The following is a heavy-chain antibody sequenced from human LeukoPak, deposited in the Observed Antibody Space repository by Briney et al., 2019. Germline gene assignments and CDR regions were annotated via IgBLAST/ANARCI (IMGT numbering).Heavy chain of an antibody. CDR2: ISYDGSNK. CDR3: ARELLWFGEYPGGFFDY. J-gene: IGHJ4*02. CDR1: GFTFSSYA. Sequence: GRSLRLSCAASGFTFSSYAMHWVRQAPGKGLEWVAVISYDGSNKYYADSVKGRFTISRDNSKNTLYLQMNSLRAEDTAVYYCARELLWFGEYPGGFFDYWGQGTLVTVSS. D-gene: IGHD3-10*01. V-gene: IGHV3-30-3*01.